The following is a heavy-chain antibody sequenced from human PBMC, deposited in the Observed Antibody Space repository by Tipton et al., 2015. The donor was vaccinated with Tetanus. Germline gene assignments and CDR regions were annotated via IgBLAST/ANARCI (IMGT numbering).Heavy chain of an antibody. Sequence: LRLSCAASGFTFSRHCMNWVRQAPGKGLEWGSYISSSSSNIYYAESVEGRFTISRDDAKSSLFLHMNGLREEDTAVYYCARGPLGPSNDYVWGSYDCWGQGALVTVSS. J-gene: IGHJ4*02. CDR1: GFTFSRHC. CDR2: ISSSSSNI. CDR3: ARGPLGPSNDYVWGSYDC. D-gene: IGHD3-16*01. V-gene: IGHV3-48*02.